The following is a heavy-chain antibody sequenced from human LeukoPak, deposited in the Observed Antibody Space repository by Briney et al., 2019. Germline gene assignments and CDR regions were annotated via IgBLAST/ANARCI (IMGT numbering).Heavy chain of an antibody. D-gene: IGHD3-3*02. CDR1: GFTVRYNS. Sequence: PGGSLRLSCAASGFTVRYNSMTLVRQAPGKGLEWVSTIYADGTTYYADSMKGRFTISRDNSKNTLDLQMNSLRAEDTAVYYCARAQLASGTDYWGQGTLVTVSS. J-gene: IGHJ4*02. V-gene: IGHV3-53*01. CDR3: ARAQLASGTDY. CDR2: IYADGTT.